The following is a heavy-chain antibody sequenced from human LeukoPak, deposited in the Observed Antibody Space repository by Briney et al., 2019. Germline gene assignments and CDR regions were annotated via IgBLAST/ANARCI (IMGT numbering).Heavy chain of an antibody. D-gene: IGHD4-23*01. CDR2: ISTSGSSI. J-gene: IGHJ2*01. V-gene: IGHV3-21*01. CDR1: GFSFSSYS. CDR3: ARDRGNGRYFDL. Sequence: PGGSLRLSCAASGFSFSSYSMNWVRQAPGKGLEWVSSISTSGSSIYYADSVKGRFTISRDNAKNSLYLQMNSLTAEDTAVYYCARDRGNGRYFDLWGRGTLVTVSS.